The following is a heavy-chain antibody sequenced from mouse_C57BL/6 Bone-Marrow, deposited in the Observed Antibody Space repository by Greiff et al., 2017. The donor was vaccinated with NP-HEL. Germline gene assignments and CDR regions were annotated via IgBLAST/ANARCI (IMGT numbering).Heavy chain of an antibody. CDR3: ARWGTYGSEGYAMDY. CDR1: GYTFTNYW. Sequence: QVQLQQSGAELVRPGTSVKMSCKASGYTFTNYWIGWAKQRPGHGLEWIGDIYPGGGYTNYNEKFKGKATLTADKSSSTAYMQFSSLTSEDSASYYCARWGTYGSEGYAMDYWGQGTSVTVSS. J-gene: IGHJ4*01. D-gene: IGHD1-1*01. CDR2: IYPGGGYT. V-gene: IGHV1-63*01.